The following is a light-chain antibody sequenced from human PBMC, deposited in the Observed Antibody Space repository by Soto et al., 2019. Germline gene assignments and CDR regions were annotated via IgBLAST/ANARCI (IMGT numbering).Light chain of an antibody. J-gene: IGKJ1*01. CDR1: QSVSSN. V-gene: IGKV3-15*01. CDR2: GAS. Sequence: EIVMTQSPPTLSVSPGERPTLSCRASQSVSSNLAWYQQKPGQAPRLLIYGASTRATGIPARFSGSGSGTEFTLTISSLQSEDFAVYYCQQYNNWPPVTFGQGTKVDIK. CDR3: QQYNNWPPVT.